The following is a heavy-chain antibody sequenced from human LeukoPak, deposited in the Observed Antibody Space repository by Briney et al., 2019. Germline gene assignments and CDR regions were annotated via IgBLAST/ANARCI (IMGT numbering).Heavy chain of an antibody. Sequence: GASVKVSCKASGYTFTSYAMNWVRQAPGQGLEWMGWINTNTGNPTYAQGFTGRVVFSLDTSVSTAYLQISSLKAEDTAVYYCARGPQLNYDSSGYYYVSVRPKFDPWGQGTLVTVSS. J-gene: IGHJ5*02. D-gene: IGHD3-22*01. CDR3: ARGPQLNYDSSGYYYVSVRPKFDP. CDR2: INTNTGNP. CDR1: GYTFTSYA. V-gene: IGHV7-4-1*02.